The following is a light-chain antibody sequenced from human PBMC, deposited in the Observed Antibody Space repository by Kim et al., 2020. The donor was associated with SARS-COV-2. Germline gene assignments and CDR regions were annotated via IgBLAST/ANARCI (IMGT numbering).Light chain of an antibody. J-gene: IGKJ5*01. Sequence: ASEGDRVTITCRASQDIRNDLRWYQQNPGRAPKRLIYGASSLQSGVPSRFSGSGSGTEFTLTISSVQPEDFATYFCLQHNTYPITFGQGTRLEIK. V-gene: IGKV1-17*01. CDR2: GAS. CDR1: QDIRND. CDR3: LQHNTYPIT.